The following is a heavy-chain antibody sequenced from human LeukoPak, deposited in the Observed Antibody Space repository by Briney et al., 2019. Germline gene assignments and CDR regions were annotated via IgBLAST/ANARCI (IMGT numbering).Heavy chain of an antibody. CDR3: ARGKRGYSYGPLYV. CDR1: GGSISSYY. J-gene: IGHJ6*04. D-gene: IGHD5-18*01. CDR2: IYYSGST. V-gene: IGHV4-59*01. Sequence: KPSETLSLTCTVSGGSISSYYWSWIRQPPGKGLEWIGYIYYSGSTNYNPSLKSRVTISVDTSKNQFSLKLSSVTAADTAVYYCARGKRGYSYGPLYVWGKGTTVTISS.